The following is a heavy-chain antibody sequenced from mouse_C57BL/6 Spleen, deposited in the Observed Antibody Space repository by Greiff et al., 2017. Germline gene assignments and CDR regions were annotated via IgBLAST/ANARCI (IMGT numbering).Heavy chain of an antibody. CDR2: IYPGDGDT. J-gene: IGHJ2*01. V-gene: IGHV1-82*01. CDR3: ARSYYYGSSYFDY. Sequence: VQLQQSGPELVKPGASVKISCKASGYAFSSSWMNWVKQRPGKGLEWIGRIYPGDGDTNYNGKFKGKATLTADKSSSTAYMQLSSLTSEDSAVXYCARSYYYGSSYFDYWGQGTTLTVSS. CDR1: GYAFSSSW. D-gene: IGHD1-1*01.